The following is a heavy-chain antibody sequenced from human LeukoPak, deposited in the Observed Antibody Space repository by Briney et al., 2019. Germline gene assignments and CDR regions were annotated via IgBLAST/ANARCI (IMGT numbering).Heavy chain of an antibody. V-gene: IGHV4-4*09. J-gene: IGHJ4*02. CDR3: ARHGDVRYFDWLKDGFDY. Sequence: SETLSLTCTVFGGSISSYYWSWIRKPPGKGVEWIGYIYNSGITNKNPSLKSRVTISGDTSKNQFSLKLSSVTAADTAVYYCARHGDVRYFDWLKDGFDYWGQGTLVTVSS. CDR2: IYNSGIT. D-gene: IGHD3-9*01. CDR1: GGSISSYY.